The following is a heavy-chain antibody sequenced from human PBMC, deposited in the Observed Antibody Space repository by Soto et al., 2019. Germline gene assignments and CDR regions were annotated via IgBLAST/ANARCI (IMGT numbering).Heavy chain of an antibody. CDR3: ARGFSTGPFHS. CDR1: GGSFSDHY. D-gene: IGHD2-2*01. J-gene: IGHJ4*02. V-gene: IGHV4-34*01. Sequence: SVTLSLTCGVGGGSFSDHYWTWIRQPPGKGLEWIGETTHSGRTTYAPSLKSRLAISVDTSKKQFSLVLMSVTAADTAVYYCARGFSTGPFHSWGQGTLVTVSS. CDR2: TTHSGRT.